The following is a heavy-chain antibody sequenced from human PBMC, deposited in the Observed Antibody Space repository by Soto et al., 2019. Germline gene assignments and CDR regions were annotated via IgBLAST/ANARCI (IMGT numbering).Heavy chain of an antibody. V-gene: IGHV1-18*01. D-gene: IGHD3-10*01. CDR3: ARGVGSGSYYNQYNWFDP. J-gene: IGHJ5*02. CDR2: ISGYNGNT. Sequence: QVQLVQSGAEVKKPGASVKVSCKASGYTFTNYGISWVRQAPGQGLEWMGWISGYNGNTKYAQKLQGRVTMTTDTSTSTAYMELRSLRSDDTAVYYCARGVGSGSYYNQYNWFDPWVQGTLVTVSS. CDR1: GYTFTNYG.